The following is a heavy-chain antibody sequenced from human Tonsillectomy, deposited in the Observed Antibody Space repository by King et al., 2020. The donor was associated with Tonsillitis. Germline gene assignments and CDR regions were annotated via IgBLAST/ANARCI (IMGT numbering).Heavy chain of an antibody. CDR2: VYSGDSDT. CDR3: LRGEGWFDP. V-gene: IGHV5-51*01. J-gene: IGHJ5*02. D-gene: IGHD1-26*01. Sequence: IDWVRQMPGKGLDWVGIVYSGDSDTRYSPSVQGQVTISADKSISTAYLQWNSLKSSDTAMYYCLRGEGWFDPWGPGTLVTVSS.